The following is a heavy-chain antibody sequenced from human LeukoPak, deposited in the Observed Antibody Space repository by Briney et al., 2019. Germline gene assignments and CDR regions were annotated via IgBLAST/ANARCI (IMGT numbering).Heavy chain of an antibody. CDR3: ARDKTLRRAAAGAY. V-gene: IGHV1-2*02. J-gene: IGHJ4*02. CDR1: GYTFTGYY. D-gene: IGHD6-13*01. CDR2: INPNSGGT. Sequence: ASVKVSCKASGYTFTGYYIHWVRQAPGQGLEWMGWINPNSGGTNYAQKFQGRVTMTRDTSISTAYMELSRLRSDDTAVYYCARDKTLRRAAAGAYWGQGTLVTVSS.